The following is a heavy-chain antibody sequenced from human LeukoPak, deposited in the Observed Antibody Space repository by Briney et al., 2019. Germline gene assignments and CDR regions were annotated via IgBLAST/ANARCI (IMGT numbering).Heavy chain of an antibody. J-gene: IGHJ2*01. CDR2: INHSGST. D-gene: IGHD3-22*01. CDR3: ARKAGLTYYYDSSGYYYYWYFDL. CDR1: GGSFSGYY. Sequence: SETLSLTCAVYGGSFSGYYWSWIRQPPGKGLECIGEINHSGSTNYNPSLKSRVTISVDTSKNQFSLKLSSVTAADTAVYYCARKAGLTYYYDSSGYYYYWYFDLWGRGTLVTVSS. V-gene: IGHV4-34*01.